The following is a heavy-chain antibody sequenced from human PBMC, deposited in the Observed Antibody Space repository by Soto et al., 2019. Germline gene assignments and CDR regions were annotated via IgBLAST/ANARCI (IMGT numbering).Heavy chain of an antibody. CDR1: GGSISSYY. Sequence: SETLSLTCTVSGGSISSYYWSWIRQPPGKGLEWIGYIYYSGSTNYNPSLKSRVTISVDTSKNQFSLKLSSVTAADTAVYYCARSRAPGYCSGGSCGRYYFDYWGQGTLVTVSS. CDR3: ARSRAPGYCSGGSCGRYYFDY. V-gene: IGHV4-59*08. D-gene: IGHD2-15*01. CDR2: IYYSGST. J-gene: IGHJ4*02.